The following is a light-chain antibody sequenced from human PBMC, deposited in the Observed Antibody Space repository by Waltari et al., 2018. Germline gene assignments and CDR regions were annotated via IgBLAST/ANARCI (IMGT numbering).Light chain of an antibody. Sequence: QSLLTQPPSVSAPPGQKVTISCSGHNSNIGNTYVSWPPQFPGPIPKPIHQQFPGTIPKLIIYEDKKRPSGIPDRFSGSKSGTSATLDITGLQSGDEADYYCGTWDNTLNVMVFGGGTRLTVL. CDR1: NSNIGNTY. CDR3: GTWDNTLNVMV. V-gene: IGLV1-51*02. J-gene: IGLJ2*01. CDR2: EDK.